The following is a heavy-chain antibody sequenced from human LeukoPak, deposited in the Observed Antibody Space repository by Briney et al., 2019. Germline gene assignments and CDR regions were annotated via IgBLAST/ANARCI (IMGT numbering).Heavy chain of an antibody. CDR1: GFSLTNYW. J-gene: IGHJ6*03. D-gene: IGHD4-11*01. CDR3: ARYSRLPSSTVTTNYYYMDV. V-gene: IGHV5-51*01. CDR2: IYPGDSDT. Sequence: GESLKISCKGSGFSLTNYWIAWVRQMPGKGLEWMGIIYPGDSDTRYSPSFQGQVTISADKSINTAYLQWSSLKASDTAMFYCARYSRLPSSTVTTNYYYMDVWGKGTTVTVSS.